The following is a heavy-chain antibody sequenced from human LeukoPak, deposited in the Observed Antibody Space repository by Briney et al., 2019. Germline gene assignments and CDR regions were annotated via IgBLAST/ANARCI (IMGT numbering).Heavy chain of an antibody. Sequence: ASVKVSCKASGYAFTGYYMHWVRQAPGQGLEWMGWINPNSGGTNYAQKFQGRVTMTRDTSISTAYMELSRLRSDDTAVYYCARELLWRNAFDIWGQGTMVTVSS. J-gene: IGHJ3*02. CDR2: INPNSGGT. D-gene: IGHD2-21*01. V-gene: IGHV1-2*02. CDR1: GYAFTGYY. CDR3: ARELLWRNAFDI.